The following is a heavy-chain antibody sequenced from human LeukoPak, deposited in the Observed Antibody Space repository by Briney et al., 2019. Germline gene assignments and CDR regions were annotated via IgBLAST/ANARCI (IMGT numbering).Heavy chain of an antibody. CDR2: INHSGST. Sequence: SETLSLTCTVSGGSIPISTYYWGWVRQPPGKGLEWIGEINHSGSTNYNPSLKSRVTISVDTSKNQFSLKLSSVTAADTAVYYCARGSSVYDFWSGYSSYHYYYMDVWGKGTTVTVSS. J-gene: IGHJ6*03. CDR1: GGSIPISTYY. D-gene: IGHD3-3*01. CDR3: ARGSSVYDFWSGYSSYHYYYMDV. V-gene: IGHV4-39*07.